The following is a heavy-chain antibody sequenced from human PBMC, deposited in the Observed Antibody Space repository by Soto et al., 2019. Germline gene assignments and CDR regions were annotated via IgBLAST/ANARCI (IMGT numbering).Heavy chain of an antibody. D-gene: IGHD3-9*01. J-gene: IGHJ5*02. CDR3: ARLPTGYPNWFDP. CDR2: IHYRGDT. CDR1: GASISTNHHN. V-gene: IGHV4-39*01. Sequence: QVQLQGSGPGLVRPSETLSLTCTVSGASISTNHHNWAWVRQPPGKGLEWMGSIHYRGDTYFKPSLGSRLSMSVDTSKNHFSLKLTSVTAADTSVYYCARLPTGYPNWFDPWGQGTLVTVSS.